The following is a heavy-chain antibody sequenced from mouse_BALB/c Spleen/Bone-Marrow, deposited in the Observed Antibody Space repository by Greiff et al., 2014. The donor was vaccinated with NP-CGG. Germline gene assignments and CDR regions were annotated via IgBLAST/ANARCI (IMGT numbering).Heavy chain of an antibody. D-gene: IGHD1-1*01. J-gene: IGHJ3*01. CDR2: IDPANGNT. V-gene: IGHV14-3*02. CDR3: AAYCYGSSYGFAY. CDR1: GFNIKDTY. Sequence: EVKLMESGAELVKPGASVKLSCTASGFNIKDTYMHRVKQRPEQGLEWIGRIDPANGNTKYDPKFQGKATITADTSSNTAYLQLSSLTSEDTAVYYCAAYCYGSSYGFAYWGQGTLVTVSA.